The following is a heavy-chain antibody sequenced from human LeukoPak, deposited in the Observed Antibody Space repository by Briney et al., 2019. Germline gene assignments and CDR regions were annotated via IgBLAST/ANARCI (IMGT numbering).Heavy chain of an antibody. Sequence: SETLSLTCAVYGGSISGLYYTWIRQPPGKGLEWIGEIDHSGDTNYNPSLKSRATISIDTSKSQVFLKVASVTAADAALYYCARGSPFQEWGQGTLVTVSS. CDR2: IDHSGDT. J-gene: IGHJ4*02. CDR1: GGSISGLY. CDR3: ARGSPFQE. V-gene: IGHV4-34*01.